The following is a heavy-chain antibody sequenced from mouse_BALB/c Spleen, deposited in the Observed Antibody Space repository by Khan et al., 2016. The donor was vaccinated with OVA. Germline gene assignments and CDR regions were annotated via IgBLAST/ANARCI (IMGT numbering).Heavy chain of an antibody. D-gene: IGHD2-14*01. Sequence: QMQLEESGPGLVALSQSLSITCTVSGFSLSRYNIHWVRQPPGKGLEWLGMIWAGGGTDYNSTLKSRLNISKDNSKSQVFLKMNSLQTDDTAMYYCARAYYRYDGYYAMDFWGQGTSVTVSS. CDR1: GFSLSRYN. J-gene: IGHJ4*01. CDR3: ARAYYRYDGYYAMDF. V-gene: IGHV2-6-4*01. CDR2: IWAGGGT.